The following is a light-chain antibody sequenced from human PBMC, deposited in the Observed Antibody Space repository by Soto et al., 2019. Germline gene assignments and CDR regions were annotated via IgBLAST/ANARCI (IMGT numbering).Light chain of an antibody. CDR2: DAS. J-gene: IGKJ2*01. CDR1: QSISSW. Sequence: DIQMTQSPSTLSASVGDRVTITCRASQSISSWLAWYQQKPGKAPKLLIYDASSLASGVPSRFSGSGSGTEFTLTISSLQPDDFATYCCQQYNSYSPTFGQGTKLEIK. V-gene: IGKV1-5*01. CDR3: QQYNSYSPT.